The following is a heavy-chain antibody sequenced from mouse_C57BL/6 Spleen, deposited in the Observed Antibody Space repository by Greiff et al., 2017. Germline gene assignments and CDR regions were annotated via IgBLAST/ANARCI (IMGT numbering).Heavy chain of an antibody. CDR2: IYPGDGDT. V-gene: IGHV1-80*01. D-gene: IGHD1-1*01. CDR1: GYAFSSYW. Sequence: VKLMESGAELVKPGASVKISCKASGYAFSSYWMNWVKQRPGKGLEWIGQIYPGDGDTNYNGKFKGKATLTADKSSSTAYMQLSSLTSEDSAVYFCARSTDYYGSGGFAYWGQGTLVTVSA. J-gene: IGHJ3*01. CDR3: ARSTDYYGSGGFAY.